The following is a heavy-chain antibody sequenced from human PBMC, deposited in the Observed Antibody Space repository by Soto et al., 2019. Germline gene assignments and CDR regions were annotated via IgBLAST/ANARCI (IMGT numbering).Heavy chain of an antibody. J-gene: IGHJ4*02. Sequence: QXQLQESGPGLLKPSETLSLTCTVSGGSISSYFYIWVRHPPAKGLEWIGSVYYTGTTDYNPSLKSRVTISVDTSKTQFSLNLRSVTAADTAVYYCARDLAAVPRAFDYWGRGTLVTVSS. V-gene: IGHV4-59*01. CDR3: ARDLAAVPRAFDY. CDR2: VYYTGTT. CDR1: GGSISSYF. D-gene: IGHD6-13*01.